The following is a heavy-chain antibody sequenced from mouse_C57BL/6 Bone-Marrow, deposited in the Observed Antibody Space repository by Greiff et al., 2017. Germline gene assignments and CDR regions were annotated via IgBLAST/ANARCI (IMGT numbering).Heavy chain of an antibody. CDR3: ARGWFLFAY. CDR1: GYTFTSYG. V-gene: IGHV1-81*01. CDR2: IYPRSGNT. D-gene: IGHD2-3*01. J-gene: IGHJ3*01. Sequence: QVQLQQSGAELARPGASVKLSCKASGYTFTSYGISWVKQRTGQGLAWIGEIYPRSGNTYYNEKFKGKATLTADTSSSTAYMELRSLTSEDSAVYFCARGWFLFAYWGQGTLVTVSA.